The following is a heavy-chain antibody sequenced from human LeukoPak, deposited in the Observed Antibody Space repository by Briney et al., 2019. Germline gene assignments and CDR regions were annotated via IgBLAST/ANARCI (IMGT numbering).Heavy chain of an antibody. Sequence: SETLSLTCIVSGDSISSSSYYWGWIRQPPGKGLEWIGEINHSGSTNYNPSLKSRVTISVDTSKNQFSLKLSSVTAADTAVYYCASRPRVSSGAPYYWGQGTLVTVSS. V-gene: IGHV4-39*07. CDR3: ASRPRVSSGAPYY. CDR1: GDSISSSSYY. CDR2: INHSGST. J-gene: IGHJ4*02.